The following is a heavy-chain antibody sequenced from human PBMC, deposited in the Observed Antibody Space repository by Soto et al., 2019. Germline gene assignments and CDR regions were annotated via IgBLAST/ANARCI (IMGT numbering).Heavy chain of an antibody. CDR1: GYSFTNYW. Sequence: PGESLKISCKGSGYSFTNYWIFWVRQMPGKGLEWMGRIDPSDSYTNYSPSFQGHVTISADGSITTAYLQWSSLKASDTAMYYCARHHCITTSCYNDYWGQGTLVTVSS. CDR2: IDPSDSYT. CDR3: ARHHCITTSCYNDY. V-gene: IGHV5-10-1*01. D-gene: IGHD2-2*02. J-gene: IGHJ4*02.